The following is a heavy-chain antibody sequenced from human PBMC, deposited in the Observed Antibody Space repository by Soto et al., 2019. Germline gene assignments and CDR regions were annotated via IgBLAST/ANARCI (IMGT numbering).Heavy chain of an antibody. CDR2: INHSGST. D-gene: IGHD1-1*01. J-gene: IGHJ5*02. V-gene: IGHV4-34*01. Sequence: QVQLQQWGAGLLKPSETLSLTCAVYGGSFSGYYWSWIRQPPGKGLEWIGEINHSGSTNYNPSLKSRVTISVDTSKNQFSLKLSSVTAADTAVYYCARAYRPGAHYNWFDPWGQGTLVTVSS. CDR1: GGSFSGYY. CDR3: ARAYRPGAHYNWFDP.